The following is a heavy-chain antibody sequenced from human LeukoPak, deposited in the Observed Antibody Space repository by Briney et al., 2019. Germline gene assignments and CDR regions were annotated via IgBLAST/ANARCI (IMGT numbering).Heavy chain of an antibody. V-gene: IGHV3-74*01. CDR2: ISSDGSSA. D-gene: IGHD3-22*01. J-gene: IGHJ4*02. Sequence: GGSLRLSCGASGFTFSSHRVHWVRQAPGEAPAWVARISSDGSSAVYADSVRGRFTVSRDNAKSTLFLQMDSLRAEDTAVYYCVRLTFYEGRGYYPDHWGQGTLVTVSS. CDR1: GFTFSSHR. CDR3: VRLTFYEGRGYYPDH.